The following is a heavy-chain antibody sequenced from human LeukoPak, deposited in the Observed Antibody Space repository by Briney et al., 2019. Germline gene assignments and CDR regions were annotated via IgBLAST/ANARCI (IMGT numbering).Heavy chain of an antibody. CDR2: MNPNSGNT. Sequence: GSSVKVSCKASGGTFSSYAISWVRQAPGQGLEWMGWMNPNSGNTGYAQKFQGRVTMTRNTSISTAYMELSSLRSEDTAVYYCARGGNPYSSSWYPVRDWYFDLWGRGTLVTVSS. CDR3: ARGGNPYSSSWYPVRDWYFDL. CDR1: GGTFSSYA. V-gene: IGHV1-8*02. J-gene: IGHJ2*01. D-gene: IGHD6-13*01.